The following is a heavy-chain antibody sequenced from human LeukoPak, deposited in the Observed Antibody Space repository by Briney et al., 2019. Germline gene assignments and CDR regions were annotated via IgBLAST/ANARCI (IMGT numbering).Heavy chain of an antibody. CDR2: ISGSGDST. CDR1: GFTFSSHG. V-gene: IGHV3-23*01. D-gene: IGHD3-16*01. CDR3: ASVVITWGGPGYFDY. J-gene: IGHJ4*02. Sequence: GGTLRLSCAASGFTFSSHGMSWVRQAPGKGLEWVSTISGSGDSTYYADSVKGRFTISRDNSKNTLYLQMNSLRAEDTAVYYCASVVITWGGPGYFDYWGQGTLVTVSS.